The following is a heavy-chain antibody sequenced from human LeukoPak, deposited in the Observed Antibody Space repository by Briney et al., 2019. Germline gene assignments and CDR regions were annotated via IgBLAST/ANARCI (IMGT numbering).Heavy chain of an antibody. CDR3: ARHVGGYCRSTNCYGDY. V-gene: IGHV5-51*01. CDR2: IYPGDSDT. D-gene: IGHD2-2*01. Sequence: GESLKISCKGSGYSFTSYWISWVRQMPGKGLEWMGIIYPGDSDTRYSPSFQGQVTISADNSISTAYLQWSSLKASDTAMYYCARHVGGYCRSTNCYGDYWGQGTLVTVSS. CDR1: GYSFTSYW. J-gene: IGHJ4*02.